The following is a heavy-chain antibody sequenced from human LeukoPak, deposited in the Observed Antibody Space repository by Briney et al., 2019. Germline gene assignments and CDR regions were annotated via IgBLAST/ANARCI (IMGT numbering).Heavy chain of an antibody. CDR2: IIPNFGTA. CDR3: ARDRPNSSGWYPAKSGMDV. Sequence: SVKVSCKASGGTFSSYAISWVRQAPGQGLEWMGGIIPNFGTANYAQKFQGRVTITADESTSTAYMELSSLRSEDTAVYYCARDRPNSSGWYPAKSGMDVWGQGTTVTVSS. CDR1: GGTFSSYA. V-gene: IGHV1-69*13. D-gene: IGHD6-19*01. J-gene: IGHJ6*02.